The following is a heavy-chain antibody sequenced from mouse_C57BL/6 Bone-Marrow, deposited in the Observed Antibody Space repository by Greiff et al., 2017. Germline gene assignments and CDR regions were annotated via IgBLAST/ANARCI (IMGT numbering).Heavy chain of an antibody. Sequence: VQLQQSGAELVRPGASVKLSCTASGFNIKDDYMHWVKQRPEQGLEWIGWIDPENGDTEYASKFQGKATITADTSSNTAYLQLSSLTSEDTAVYYCTTPGYWYGSPMWYFDVWGTGTTVTVSS. D-gene: IGHD1-1*01. CDR2: IDPENGDT. CDR1: GFNIKDDY. J-gene: IGHJ1*03. CDR3: TTPGYWYGSPMWYFDV. V-gene: IGHV14-4*01.